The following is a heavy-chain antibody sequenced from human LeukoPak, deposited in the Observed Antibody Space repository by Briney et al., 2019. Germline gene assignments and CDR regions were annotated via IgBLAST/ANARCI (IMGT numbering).Heavy chain of an antibody. D-gene: IGHD6-19*01. Sequence: GASVKVSCKASGYTFTSYGISWVRQAPGQGLEWMGWISAYNGNTNYAQKLLGRVTMTTDTSTSTAYMELRSLRSDDTAVYHCARDFLSKQWLVRSDYWGQGTLVTVSS. CDR1: GYTFTSYG. V-gene: IGHV1-18*01. CDR3: ARDFLSKQWLVRSDY. J-gene: IGHJ4*02. CDR2: ISAYNGNT.